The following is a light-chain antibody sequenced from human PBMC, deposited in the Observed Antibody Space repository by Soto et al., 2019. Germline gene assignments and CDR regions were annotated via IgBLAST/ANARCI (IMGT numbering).Light chain of an antibody. CDR2: DAS. V-gene: IGKV3-11*01. J-gene: IGKJ5*01. CDR1: QSVSSNY. CDR3: QQRDNWPPIT. Sequence: EVVLTQSPVTLSLSPGERATLSCRSSQSVSSNYLAWYQQKLGQAPRLLIYDASNRATGIPARFSGSGSGTDFTLTISSLEPEDFAVYYCQQRDNWPPITFGQGTRLENK.